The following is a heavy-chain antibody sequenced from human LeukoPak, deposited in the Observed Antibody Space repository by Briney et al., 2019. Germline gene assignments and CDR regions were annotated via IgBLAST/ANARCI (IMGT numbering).Heavy chain of an antibody. D-gene: IGHD3-16*01. CDR1: GGSISSGGYS. CDR3: ARPQAFGAFDM. CDR2: IYHSGTT. V-gene: IGHV4-30-2*05. J-gene: IGHJ3*02. Sequence: SQTLSLTCAVSGGSISSGGYSWSWIRQPPGKGLEWIGYIYHSGTTYYNPFLKSRVTISVDTSKNQFSLKLRSVTAADTAMYYCARPQAFGAFDMWGQGTMVTVSS.